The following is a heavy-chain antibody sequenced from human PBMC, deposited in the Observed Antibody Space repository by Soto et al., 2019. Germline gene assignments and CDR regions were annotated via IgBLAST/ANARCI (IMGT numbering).Heavy chain of an antibody. Sequence: PGGSLRLSCAASGFTFGSYAMSWVRQAPGKGLEWVSAISGSGGSTYYADSVKGRFTISRDNSKNTLYLQMNSLRAEDTAVYYCAKDWQQLVTKGFDYWGQGTLVTVS. CDR2: ISGSGGST. CDR3: AKDWQQLVTKGFDY. V-gene: IGHV3-23*01. CDR1: GFTFGSYA. J-gene: IGHJ4*02. D-gene: IGHD6-13*01.